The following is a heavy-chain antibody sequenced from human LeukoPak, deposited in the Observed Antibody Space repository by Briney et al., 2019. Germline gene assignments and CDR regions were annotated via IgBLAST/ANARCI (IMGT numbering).Heavy chain of an antibody. CDR3: TTDPLSQSITRRFSTKAHFDY. D-gene: IGHD5-24*01. CDR1: GFIFTNAC. CDR2: IKSKSDGGTT. V-gene: IGHV3-15*01. Sequence: GGSLSLSCTASGFIFTNACMTWARQAPGKGRECVRRIKSKSDGGTTDYGAHAKGRFIIARDDSKNKLYLQMNSLKIDDTAVYYCTTDPLSQSITRRFSTKAHFDYWGQGTLVTVSS. J-gene: IGHJ4*02.